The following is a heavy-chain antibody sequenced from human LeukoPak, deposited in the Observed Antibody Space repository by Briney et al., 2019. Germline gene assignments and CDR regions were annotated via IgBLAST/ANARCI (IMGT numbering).Heavy chain of an antibody. J-gene: IGHJ4*02. D-gene: IGHD4-11*01. Sequence: GGSLRLSCAASGFTFSSYWMNWVRQAPGKGLEWVANIKQDGSEKYYVDSVKGRFTISRDNAKNSLYLQMNSLRAEDTAVYYCARVGGMTTAGPFDYWGQGTLVTVSS. CDR2: IKQDGSEK. V-gene: IGHV3-7*01. CDR3: ARVGGMTTAGPFDY. CDR1: GFTFSSYW.